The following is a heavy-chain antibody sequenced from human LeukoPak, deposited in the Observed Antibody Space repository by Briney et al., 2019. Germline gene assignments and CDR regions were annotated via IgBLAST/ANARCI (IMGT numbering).Heavy chain of an antibody. V-gene: IGHV1-18*01. J-gene: IGHJ4*02. D-gene: IGHD3-3*01. CDR1: DYTFSNYG. CDR2: INTYNGNT. CDR3: AGDLDFWSGYLDY. Sequence: GASVKVSCKASDYTFSNYGISWVRQAAGQGLEWMGWINTYNGNTNSAQRLQGRVTMTIDTSTSTAYMALRRLRSDDTAMYYCAGDLDFWSGYLDYWGQGTLVTVSS.